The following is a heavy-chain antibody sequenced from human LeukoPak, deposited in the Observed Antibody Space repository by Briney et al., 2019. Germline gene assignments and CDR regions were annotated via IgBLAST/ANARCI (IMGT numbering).Heavy chain of an antibody. D-gene: IGHD3-3*01. CDR2: IYTSGST. Sequence: SETLSLTCTVSGGSTSSYYWSWIRQPPGKGLEWIGYIYTSGSTNYNPSLKSRVTISVDTSKNQFSLKLSSVTAADTAVYYCARHGGRITIFGVVIDDAFDIWGQGTMVTVSS. J-gene: IGHJ3*02. CDR1: GGSTSSYY. CDR3: ARHGGRITIFGVVIDDAFDI. V-gene: IGHV4-4*09.